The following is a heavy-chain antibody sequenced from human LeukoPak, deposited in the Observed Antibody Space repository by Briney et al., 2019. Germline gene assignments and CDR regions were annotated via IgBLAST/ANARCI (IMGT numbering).Heavy chain of an antibody. CDR2: IYSSGTT. D-gene: IGHD6-13*01. CDR3: ARGYSSSWYFNWFDP. J-gene: IGHJ5*02. CDR1: GDSINSGNNY. Sequence: SETLSLTCTVSGDSINSGNNYWSWIRQPAGKGPEWIGHIYSSGTTNYNPSLKSRVTMSVDTSKNQFSLKLTSVTAAATAVYYCARGYSSSWYFNWFDPWGQGTLVTVSS. V-gene: IGHV4-61*09.